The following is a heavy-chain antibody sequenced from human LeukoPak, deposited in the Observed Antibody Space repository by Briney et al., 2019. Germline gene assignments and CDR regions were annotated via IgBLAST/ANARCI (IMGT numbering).Heavy chain of an antibody. CDR2: IYYSGST. Sequence: SETLSLTCTVSGGSISSYYWSWIRQPPGKGLEWIGYIYYSGSTNYNPSLKSRVTISVDTSKNQFSLKLSSVTAADTAVYYCARTVVTLDWYFDLWGRGTLVSVSS. V-gene: IGHV4-59*08. D-gene: IGHD4-23*01. CDR1: GGSISSYY. CDR3: ARTVVTLDWYFDL. J-gene: IGHJ2*01.